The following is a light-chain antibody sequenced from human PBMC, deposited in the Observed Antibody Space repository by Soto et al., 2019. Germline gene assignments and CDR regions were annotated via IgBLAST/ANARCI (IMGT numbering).Light chain of an antibody. CDR1: QSISSY. CDR3: EQSYSTPPGT. J-gene: IGKJ4*01. V-gene: IGKV1-39*01. Sequence: DIQMTQSPSSLSASVGDRVTITCRASQSISSYLNWYQQKPGKAPKLLIYAASSLQSGVTSRFSGSGSGTDFTLTISSLQPEDFATYYCEQSYSTPPGTFGGGTKVEIK. CDR2: AAS.